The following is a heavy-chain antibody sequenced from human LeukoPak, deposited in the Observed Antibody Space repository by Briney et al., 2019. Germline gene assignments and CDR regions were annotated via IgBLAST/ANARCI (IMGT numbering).Heavy chain of an antibody. D-gene: IGHD6-13*01. CDR3: ARALAAAVIN. Sequence: SGTLSLTCGVFGGSFSGHFYSWMRQSPGKGLEWIGEITHRGRINYNPSLKSRAALSIDASKDQFSLRLTSVTAADIGVYYCARALAAAVINWGQGTLATVSS. CDR1: GGSFSGHF. CDR2: ITHRGRI. J-gene: IGHJ1*01. V-gene: IGHV4-34*01.